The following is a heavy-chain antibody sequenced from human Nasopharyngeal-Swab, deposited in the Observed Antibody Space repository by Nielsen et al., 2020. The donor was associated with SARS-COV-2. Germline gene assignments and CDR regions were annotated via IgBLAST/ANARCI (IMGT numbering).Heavy chain of an antibody. J-gene: IGHJ5*02. CDR3: GRDLGGYGGS. V-gene: IGHV3-74*01. Sequence: GESLKISCAASGFTFRSYWMHWVRQVPGEGLVWVSRIDTDGSVTNYADSVQGRFTISRDNAKNSLYPQMNSLRAEDTAIYYCGRDLGGYGGSWGQGALVIVSS. D-gene: IGHD5-12*01. CDR2: IDTDGSVT. CDR1: GFTFRSYW.